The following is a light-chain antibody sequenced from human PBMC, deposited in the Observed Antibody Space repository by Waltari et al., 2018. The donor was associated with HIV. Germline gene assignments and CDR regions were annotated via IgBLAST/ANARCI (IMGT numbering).Light chain of an antibody. V-gene: IGKV3-20*01. CDR1: QSVSSSY. J-gene: IGKJ2*01. CDR2: GAS. Sequence: NVLPQSPGTLSLSPGKRATLSCRASQSVSSSYLAWYQQKPGQAPRLLIYGASSRATGIPDRFSGSGSGTDFTLTISRLEPEDFAVYYCQQYGSSPPMYTFGQGTKLEIK. CDR3: QQYGSSPPMYT.